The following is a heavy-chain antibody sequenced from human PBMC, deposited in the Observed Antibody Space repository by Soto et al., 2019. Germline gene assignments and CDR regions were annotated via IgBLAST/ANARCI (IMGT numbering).Heavy chain of an antibody. D-gene: IGHD3-16*01. CDR1: GFTFSSYG. CDR3: ARVSTGQGGGYMDV. CDR2: IWYDGSNK. V-gene: IGHV3-33*01. Sequence: GGSLRLSCAASGFTFSSYGMHWVRQAPGKGLEWVAVIWYDGSNKYYADSVKGRFTISRDNSKNTLYLQMNSLRAEDTAVYYCARVSTGQGGGYMDVWGKGTTVTVSS. J-gene: IGHJ6*03.